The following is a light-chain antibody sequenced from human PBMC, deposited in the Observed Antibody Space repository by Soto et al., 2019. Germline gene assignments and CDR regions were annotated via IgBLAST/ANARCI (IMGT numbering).Light chain of an antibody. J-gene: IGKJ2*01. Sequence: EIVLTQSPGTLSLSPGERATLSCRASQSVSSNFLAWYQQKLGQPPMLLIYGASSRATGIPDRFSGSGSGTDFTLTISRLEPEDFAVYYCQQYGSSAYTFGQGTKLEIK. CDR1: QSVSSNF. CDR2: GAS. CDR3: QQYGSSAYT. V-gene: IGKV3-20*01.